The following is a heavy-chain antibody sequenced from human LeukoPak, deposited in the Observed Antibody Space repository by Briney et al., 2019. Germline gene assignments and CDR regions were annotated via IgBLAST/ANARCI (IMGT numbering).Heavy chain of an antibody. CDR3: ARVRTDAFDI. J-gene: IGHJ3*02. V-gene: IGHV3-53*01. CDR1: GASISSYY. CDR2: IYSGGST. Sequence: ETLSLTCTVSGASISSYYWSWVRQAPGKGLEWVSVIYSGGSTYYADSVKGRFTISRDNSKNTLYLQMNSLRAEDTAVYYCARVRTDAFDIWGQGTMVTVSS. D-gene: IGHD1-1*01.